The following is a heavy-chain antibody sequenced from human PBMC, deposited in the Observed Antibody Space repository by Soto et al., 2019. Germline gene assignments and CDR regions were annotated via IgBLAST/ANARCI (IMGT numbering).Heavy chain of an antibody. Sequence: DVQLVESGGGLVQPGGSLRLSCAASGIPVSSYYMTWVRQAPGKGLEWVSVLHSGGDTYYANSVKGRFTISRHDSTNTLFLQMNSLTPEDTAVYYCARDGPYYYASRMDVWGQGTTVTVSS. CDR3: ARDGPYYYASRMDV. D-gene: IGHD3-10*01. V-gene: IGHV3-53*04. CDR1: GIPVSSYY. CDR2: LHSGGDT. J-gene: IGHJ6*02.